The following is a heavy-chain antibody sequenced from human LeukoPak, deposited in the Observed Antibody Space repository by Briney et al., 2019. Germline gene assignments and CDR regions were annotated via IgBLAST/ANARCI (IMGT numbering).Heavy chain of an antibody. CDR2: IDSDGSST. CDR3: ARSRYDSSGYHYFAY. Sequence: GGSLRLSCAASGFTFSYYWMHWVRQAPGKGLIWVSRIDSDGSSTSYADSVRGRFTISRDNAKNTLYLQMNSLRAEDTAVYYCARSRYDSSGYHYFAYWGQGTLVTVSS. J-gene: IGHJ4*02. D-gene: IGHD3-22*01. CDR1: GFTFSYYW. V-gene: IGHV3-74*01.